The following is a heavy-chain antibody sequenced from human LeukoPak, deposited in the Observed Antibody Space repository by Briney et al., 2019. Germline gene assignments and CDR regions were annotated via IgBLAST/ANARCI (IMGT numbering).Heavy chain of an antibody. CDR3: TRDLTGTTWSENDY. J-gene: IGHJ4*02. V-gene: IGHV3-53*01. D-gene: IGHD6-13*01. CDR2: IYSGDRT. Sequence: PGGSLRLSCVASGLSVRGSYMSWVRQAPGKGLEWVSVIYSGDRTYYADSVKGRFTISRDTSKNTLYLQTNNLRADDTAMYYCTRDLTGTTWSENDYWGQGTLVTISS. CDR1: GLSVRGSY.